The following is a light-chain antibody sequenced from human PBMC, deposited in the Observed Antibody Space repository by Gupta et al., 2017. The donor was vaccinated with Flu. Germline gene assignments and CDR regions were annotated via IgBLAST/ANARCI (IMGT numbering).Light chain of an antibody. J-gene: IGKJ1*01. CDR3: QQYYTTPPWT. V-gene: IGKV4-1*01. Sequence: DIVMTQSPDALAASLGERATINCKSSQSVLYSSNNKNYLAWYQQKPGQSPKLLIYWASTRDSGVPDRFSGSGSGTDFTLTISSLQAEDVAVYYCQQYYTTPPWTFGQGTKVEIK. CDR2: WAS. CDR1: QSVLYSSNNKNY.